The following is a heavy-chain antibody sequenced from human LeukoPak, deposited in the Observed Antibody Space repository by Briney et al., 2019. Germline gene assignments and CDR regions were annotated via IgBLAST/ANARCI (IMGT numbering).Heavy chain of an antibody. CDR1: GGSISSYY. Sequence: SETLPLTCTVSGGSISSYYWSWIRQPAGKGLEWIGRIYTSGSTNYNPSLKSRVTMSVDTSKNQFSLKLSSVTAADTAVYYCARVRHSSSWYEVIFDYWGQGTLVTVSS. J-gene: IGHJ4*02. CDR2: IYTSGST. V-gene: IGHV4-4*07. D-gene: IGHD6-13*01. CDR3: ARVRHSSSWYEVIFDY.